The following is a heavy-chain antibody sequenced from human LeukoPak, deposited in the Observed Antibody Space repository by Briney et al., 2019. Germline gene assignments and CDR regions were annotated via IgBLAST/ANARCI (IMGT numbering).Heavy chain of an antibody. CDR2: IYHTGST. V-gene: IGHV4-39*07. CDR1: GGSIRSTSYY. D-gene: IGHD3-22*01. CDR3: ASDRSGYYYVDY. J-gene: IGHJ4*02. Sequence: SETLSLTCTVSGGSIRSTSYYWGWIRQPPGKGLEWIGNIYHTGSTYYNPSLKSRVTISVDTSKNQFSLKLSSVTAADTAVYFCASDRSGYYYVDYWGQGTLVTVSS.